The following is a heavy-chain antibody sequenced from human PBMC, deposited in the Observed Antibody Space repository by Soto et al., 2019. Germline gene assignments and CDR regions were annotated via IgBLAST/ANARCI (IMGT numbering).Heavy chain of an antibody. CDR1: VFTFSNYW. CDR3: AGEHSGYDYRRYFYSYYMDV. D-gene: IGHD5-12*01. Sequence: GGSLRLSCAASVFTFSNYWMSWVRQAPGKGLEWVANIKQDGSEKNYVDSVKGRFTISRDNAKNSLYLQMDSLRAEDTAVYYCAGEHSGYDYRRYFYSYYMDVWGKGTTVTVSS. CDR2: IKQDGSEK. V-gene: IGHV3-7*01. J-gene: IGHJ6*03.